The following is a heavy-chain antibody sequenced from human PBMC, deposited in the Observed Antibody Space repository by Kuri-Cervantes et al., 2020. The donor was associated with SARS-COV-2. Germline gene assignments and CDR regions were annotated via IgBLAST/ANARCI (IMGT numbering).Heavy chain of an antibody. CDR1: GFTFCSYS. CDR3: ARGIRDSDY. CDR2: ISSSSSTI. J-gene: IGHJ4*02. V-gene: IGHV3-48*01. Sequence: GESLKISCATSGFTFCSYSMNWVRQAPGKGLEWVSYISSSSSTIYYADSVKGRFTISRDNAKNSLYLQMNSLRAEDTAVYYCARGIRDSDYWGQGTLVTVSS.